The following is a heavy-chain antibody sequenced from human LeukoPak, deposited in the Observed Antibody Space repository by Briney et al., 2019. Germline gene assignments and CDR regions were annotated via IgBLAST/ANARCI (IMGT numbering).Heavy chain of an antibody. CDR1: GYTFTGDY. V-gene: IGHV1-2*02. CDR3: ARDRNSGSSLDI. CDR2: IYPYSGDT. D-gene: IGHD6-6*01. Sequence: GPSVKVSCKVSGYTFTGDYIYWGRQAHGPGHEWMGWIYPYSGDTNYAQNFQGRVTMTRDTSISTAYMELSSLKSDDTAVYYCARDRNSGSSLDIWGQGTMLTVSS. J-gene: IGHJ3*02.